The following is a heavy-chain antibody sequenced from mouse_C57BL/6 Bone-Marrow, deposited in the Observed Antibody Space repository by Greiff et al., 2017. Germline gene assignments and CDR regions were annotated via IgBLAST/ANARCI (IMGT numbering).Heavy chain of an antibody. J-gene: IGHJ4*01. CDR1: GFTFSSYA. CDR2: ISSGGDYI. D-gene: IGHD2-12*01. V-gene: IGHV5-9-1*02. CDR3: TRGRVYDVDAMDY. Sequence: EVKVEESGEGLVKPGGSLQLSCAASGFTFSSYAMSWVRQTPEKRLEWVAYISSGGDYIYYADTVKGRFTISRDNARNTLYLQMSSLKSEDTAMYYCTRGRVYDVDAMDYWGQGTSVTVSS.